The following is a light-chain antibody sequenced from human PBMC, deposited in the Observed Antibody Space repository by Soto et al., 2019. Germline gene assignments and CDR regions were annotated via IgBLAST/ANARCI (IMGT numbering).Light chain of an antibody. CDR3: QRFNRWPLS. V-gene: IGKV3-15*01. CDR2: DTS. CDR1: QSVGST. J-gene: IGKJ4*01. Sequence: EIVLTQSPAALSVSPGERATLSCWASQSVGSTLNWYQQKPGQAPRLLIYDTSIRATGIPARFSGSGSGTEFTLTIASLQPEDFGVYYCQRFNRWPLSFGGGTKVDIK.